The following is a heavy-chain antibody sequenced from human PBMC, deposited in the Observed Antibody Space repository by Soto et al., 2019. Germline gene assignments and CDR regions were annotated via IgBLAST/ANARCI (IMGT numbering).Heavy chain of an antibody. Sequence: QVQLVESGGGVVQPGTSLKLSCAASGFTFDDFGFHWVRQAPGKGLEWVATLSYDGSHEYYADSVKGRSTISRDNSKITLYPQMNSLKTEDTAMYYCAKEMFPRTVLDSSSPWGDYWGQGTLVTVSS. CDR3: AKEMFPRTVLDSSSPWGDY. J-gene: IGHJ4*02. D-gene: IGHD3-22*01. CDR2: LSYDGSHE. CDR1: GFTFDDFG. V-gene: IGHV3-30*18.